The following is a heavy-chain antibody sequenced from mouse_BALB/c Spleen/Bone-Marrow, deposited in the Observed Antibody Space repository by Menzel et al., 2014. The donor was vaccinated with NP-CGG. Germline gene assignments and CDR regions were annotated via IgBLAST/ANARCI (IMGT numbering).Heavy chain of an antibody. D-gene: IGHD1-2*01. CDR1: GNTFTSYD. V-gene: IGHV1S56*01. Sequence: QLQQSGVELVKPGASVKLSCKASGNTFTSYDINWVRQRPEQGLEWIGWIFPGDSTTKYNEKFKGKATLSTDKSSSTVHMQLSRLTSEDSAVYFCVRSRLRDWYFDVWGAGTTVTISS. J-gene: IGHJ1*01. CDR3: VRSRLRDWYFDV. CDR2: IFPGDSTT.